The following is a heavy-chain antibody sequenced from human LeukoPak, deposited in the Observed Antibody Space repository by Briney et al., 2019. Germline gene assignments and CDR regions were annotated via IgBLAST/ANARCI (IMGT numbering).Heavy chain of an antibody. CDR2: IYTSGST. CDR1: GGSISSYY. CDR3: ARESRAYDFWSGYYLPASAFDY. Sequence: SETLSLTCTVSGGSISSYYWSWIRQPAGKGLEWIGRIYTSGSTNYNPSLKSRVTMSVDTFKNQFSLKLSSVTAADTAVYYCARESRAYDFWSGYYLPASAFDYWGQGTLVTVSS. V-gene: IGHV4-4*07. J-gene: IGHJ4*02. D-gene: IGHD3-3*01.